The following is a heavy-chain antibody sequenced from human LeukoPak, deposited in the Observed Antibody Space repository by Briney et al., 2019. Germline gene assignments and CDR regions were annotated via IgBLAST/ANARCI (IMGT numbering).Heavy chain of an antibody. CDR2: ISGSGRTI. CDR3: ANPQTSGYAFGY. Sequence: PGGSLRLSCAASGFTFSSYEMIWVRQAPGKGLECVSYISGSGRTIYYADSVKGRFTISRDNAKNSLYLQMYSLRAGDTAAYYCANPQTSGYAFGYWGQGTLVTVSS. CDR1: GFTFSSYE. J-gene: IGHJ4*02. V-gene: IGHV3-48*03. D-gene: IGHD5-12*01.